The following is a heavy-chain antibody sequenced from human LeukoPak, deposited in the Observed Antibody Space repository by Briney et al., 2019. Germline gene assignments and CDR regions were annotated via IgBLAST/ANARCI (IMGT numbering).Heavy chain of an antibody. CDR2: INLNSGGT. Sequence: ASVKVAFKASGYTFTSYGISWMRQATGQGLELKRLINLNSGGTNYAQKFQGRVTMTMDTSISTAYMELSRLRSDDTAVYYCARGYYDSSGYPPGVNWGQGTLVTVSS. V-gene: IGHV1-2*06. J-gene: IGHJ4*02. CDR3: ARGYYDSSGYPPGVN. CDR1: GYTFTSYG. D-gene: IGHD3-22*01.